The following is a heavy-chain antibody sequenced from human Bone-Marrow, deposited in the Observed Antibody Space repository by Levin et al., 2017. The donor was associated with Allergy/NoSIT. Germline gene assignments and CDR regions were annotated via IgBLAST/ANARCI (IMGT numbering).Heavy chain of an antibody. CDR2: ISGYNGNT. J-gene: IGHJ4*02. D-gene: IGHD6-6*01. CDR3: LRDYGTARDY. Sequence: GGSLRLSCKTSGYAFSNFGISWVRLSPGHGLEWMGWISGYNGNTKYAQKLQGRVTLTIDTSTSTGYMDLRDLTTDDTAIYYCLRDYGTARDYWGQGTQVIVSS. CDR1: GYAFSNFG. V-gene: IGHV1-18*01.